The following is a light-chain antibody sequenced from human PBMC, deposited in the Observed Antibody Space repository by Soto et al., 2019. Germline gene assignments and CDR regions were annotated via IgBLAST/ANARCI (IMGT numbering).Light chain of an antibody. V-gene: IGKV3-20*01. CDR2: GAS. Sequence: IVLTQSPGTLSLSPGERATLSCRASQSVMIKYVACYQQKPGQAPRLLIYGASNRATGIPDRFSGSGSGTDFSLSISRLEPEDFAVYYCQQYGSSGTFGQGTKVAIK. CDR3: QQYGSSGT. CDR1: QSVMIKY. J-gene: IGKJ1*01.